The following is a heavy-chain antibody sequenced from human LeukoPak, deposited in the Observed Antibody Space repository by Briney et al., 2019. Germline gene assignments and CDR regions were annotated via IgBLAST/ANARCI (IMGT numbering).Heavy chain of an antibody. Sequence: GGSLRLSCAASGFTFSNCGMSWVRQAPGKGLEWVSAISDSGDYTYYADSVKGRFTIFRDNSKNTLYLEMNSLRAEDTAVYYCAKDVTLEWLSHEGYAFDIWGQGTMVTVSS. CDR2: ISDSGDYT. CDR1: GFTFSNCG. CDR3: AKDVTLEWLSHEGYAFDI. D-gene: IGHD3-3*01. V-gene: IGHV3-23*01. J-gene: IGHJ3*02.